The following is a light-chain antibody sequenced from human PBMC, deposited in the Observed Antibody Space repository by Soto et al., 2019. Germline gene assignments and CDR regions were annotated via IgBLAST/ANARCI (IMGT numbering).Light chain of an antibody. V-gene: IGKV3-15*01. CDR2: DAS. Sequence: EIVMTQSPATLSVSPGERATLSCRASQSVNDKLAWYQQKPGQAPRLLIYDASSRATGIPARFSGSGSGTEFTLTISGLQSEEFAVYYCQHYNNWPPWTFGQGTKVEIK. CDR3: QHYNNWPPWT. CDR1: QSVNDK. J-gene: IGKJ1*01.